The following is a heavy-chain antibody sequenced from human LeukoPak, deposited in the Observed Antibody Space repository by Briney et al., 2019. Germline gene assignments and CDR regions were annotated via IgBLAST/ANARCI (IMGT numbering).Heavy chain of an antibody. D-gene: IGHD2-2*01. CDR2: FSTSSGTI. CDR3: ARDSMYAFDI. J-gene: IGHJ3*02. CDR1: GFTFSSYS. V-gene: IGHV3-48*01. Sequence: PGGSLRLSCAASGFTFSSYSMNCVRQAPGKGLEWISYFSTSSGTISYADSVKGLFTISRDNAKNSLYLQMNSLRAEATAVYYCARDSMYAFDIWGQGTMVTVSS.